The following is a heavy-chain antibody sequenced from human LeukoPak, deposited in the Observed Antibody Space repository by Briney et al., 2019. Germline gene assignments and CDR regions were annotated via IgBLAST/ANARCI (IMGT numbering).Heavy chain of an antibody. CDR3: ARDSYYYDSSGYYLGGFDY. D-gene: IGHD3-22*01. Sequence: GGSLRLSCAASGFTFSSYGMHWVRQAPGKGLEWVSYISSSSSTIYYADSVKGRFTISRDNAKNSLYLQMNSLRAEDTAVYYCARDSYYYDSSGYYLGGFDYWGQGTLVTVSS. CDR1: GFTFSSYG. J-gene: IGHJ4*02. CDR2: ISSSSSTI. V-gene: IGHV3-48*01.